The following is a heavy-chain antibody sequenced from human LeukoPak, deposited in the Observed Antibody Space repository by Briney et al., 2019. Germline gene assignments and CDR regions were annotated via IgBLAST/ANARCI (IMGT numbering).Heavy chain of an antibody. CDR3: AKDLRDWNYGTFDY. D-gene: IGHD1-7*01. J-gene: IGHJ4*02. Sequence: GGSLRLSCAASGFTFSSYSMNWVRQASGKGLEWVSGIRDSGSSTYYADSVKGRFTISRDNSKNTLYLQMNSLRAEDTAVYYCAKDLRDWNYGTFDYWGQGTLVTVSS. CDR1: GFTFSSYS. V-gene: IGHV3-23*01. CDR2: IRDSGSST.